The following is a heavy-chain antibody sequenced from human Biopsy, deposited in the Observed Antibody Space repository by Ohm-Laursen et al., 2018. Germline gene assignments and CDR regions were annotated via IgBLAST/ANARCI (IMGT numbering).Heavy chain of an antibody. J-gene: IGHJ6*02. D-gene: IGHD2/OR15-2a*01. CDR1: GDSFNGYY. V-gene: IGHV4-34*01. CDR2: INHSGKN. Sequence: LSFTWTVYGDSFNGYYWSWIRQTPGKGLVWIGEINHSGKNNYNPSLKSRVTISVDTSKNQFSLRLNSVTAADTAVYYCARATNSTGWPYYYFYGMDVWGQGTTVTVSS. CDR3: ARATNSTGWPYYYFYGMDV.